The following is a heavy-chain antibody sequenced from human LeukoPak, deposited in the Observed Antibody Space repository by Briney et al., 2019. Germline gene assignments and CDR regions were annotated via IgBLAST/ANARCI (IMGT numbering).Heavy chain of an antibody. V-gene: IGHV4-39*01. CDR1: GGSISSSNYY. Sequence: SETLSLTCTVSGGSISSSNYYWGWIRQPPGKGLEWIGSIYYSGSTYYNPSLKSRVTISVDTSKNQFSLKLSSVTAADTAVYYCARPASYTVTTYIDYWGQGTLVTVSS. D-gene: IGHD4-17*01. CDR3: ARPASYTVTTYIDY. J-gene: IGHJ4*02. CDR2: IYYSGST.